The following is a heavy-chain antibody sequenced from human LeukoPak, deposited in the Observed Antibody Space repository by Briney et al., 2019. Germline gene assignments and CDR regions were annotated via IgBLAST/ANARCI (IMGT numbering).Heavy chain of an antibody. V-gene: IGHV4-31*03. Sequence: SETLSLTCTVSGGSISSGGYYWSWIRQHPGKGLEWLGYIHNSESTYYNPSLKSRVTISVDTSKNQFFLKLSSVTAADTAVYYCARVTGSSQFDYWGQGTLVTVYS. D-gene: IGHD1-20*01. J-gene: IGHJ4*02. CDR1: GGSISSGGYY. CDR2: IHNSEST. CDR3: ARVTGSSQFDY.